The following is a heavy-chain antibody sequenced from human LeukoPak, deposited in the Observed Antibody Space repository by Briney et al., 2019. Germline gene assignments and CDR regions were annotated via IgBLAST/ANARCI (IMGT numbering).Heavy chain of an antibody. J-gene: IGHJ4*02. CDR3: ARVQYSSSWFVDY. CDR2: IKQDGSER. Sequence: PGGSLRLSCAASGFTFSNYWMSWVRQAPGKGLEWVASIKQDGSERYYVDSVKGRFTISRDSAKNSLYLQMNSLGAEDTAVFYCARVQYSSSWFVDYWGQGTLVTVSS. V-gene: IGHV3-7*01. D-gene: IGHD6-13*01. CDR1: GFTFSNYW.